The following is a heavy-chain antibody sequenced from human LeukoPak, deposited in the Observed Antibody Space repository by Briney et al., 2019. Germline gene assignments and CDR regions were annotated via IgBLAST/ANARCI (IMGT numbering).Heavy chain of an antibody. CDR2: ISYDGSNK. Sequence: TGGSLRLSCAASGFTFSNYGMHWVRQAPGKGLEWVAVISYDGSNKYYADSVKGRFTISRDNSKNTLYLQMNSLRAEDTAVYYCARGGDIVVVVAATFPNWFDPWGQGTLVTVSS. J-gene: IGHJ5*02. CDR1: GFTFSNYG. V-gene: IGHV3-30*19. CDR3: ARGGDIVVVVAATFPNWFDP. D-gene: IGHD2-15*01.